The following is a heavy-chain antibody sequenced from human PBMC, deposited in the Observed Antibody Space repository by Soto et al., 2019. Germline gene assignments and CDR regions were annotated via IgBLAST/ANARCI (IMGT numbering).Heavy chain of an antibody. V-gene: IGHV1-3*01. J-gene: IGHJ3*01. CDR3: ASFNTVRVVTAMPL. CDR1: GYTFTSYA. Sequence: VKVSCKASGYTFTSYAMHWVRQAPGQRLEWMGWINPGNGNTKYSQKFQGRVTITRDTSASTAYMDLSNLRSEDTAVYYCASFNTVRVVTAMPLWGQGTMVT. CDR2: INPGNGNT. D-gene: IGHD2-21*02.